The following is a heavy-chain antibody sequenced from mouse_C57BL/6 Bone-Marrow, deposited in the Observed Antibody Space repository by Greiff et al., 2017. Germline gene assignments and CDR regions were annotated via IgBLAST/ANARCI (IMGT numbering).Heavy chain of an antibody. CDR1: GFNIKDDY. J-gene: IGHJ4*01. CDR2: IDPENGDT. CDR3: TPTGSSYAMDY. D-gene: IGHD1-1*01. Sequence: VQLQQSGAELVRPGASVKLSCTASGFNIKDDYMHWVKQRPEQGLEWIGWIDPENGDTEYASKFQGKATITADTSSNTAYLPLSSLTSEDTAVYYCTPTGSSYAMDYWGQGTSVTVSS. V-gene: IGHV14-4*01.